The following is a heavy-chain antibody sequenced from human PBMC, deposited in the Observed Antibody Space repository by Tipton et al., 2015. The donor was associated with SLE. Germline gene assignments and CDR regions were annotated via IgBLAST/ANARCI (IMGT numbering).Heavy chain of an antibody. CDR2: INHSGST. V-gene: IGHV4-34*01. Sequence: TLSLTCAVYGGSFSGYYWSWIRQPPGKGLEWIGEINHSGSTNYNPSLKSRVTISVDTSKNQFSLKLSSVTAADTAVYYCARFVYGDLYYYGMDVWGQGTTVTVSS. CDR3: ARFVYGDLYYYGMDV. D-gene: IGHD4-17*01. J-gene: IGHJ6*02. CDR1: GGSFSGYY.